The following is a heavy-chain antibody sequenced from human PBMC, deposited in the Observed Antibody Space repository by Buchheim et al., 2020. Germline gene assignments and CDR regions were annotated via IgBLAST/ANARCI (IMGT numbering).Heavy chain of an antibody. D-gene: IGHD3-22*01. Sequence: QLQLQESGPGLVKPSETLSLTCTVSGGSIRSSSYYWGWIRQPPGKGLEWIGSIYYSGSTYYNPSLKSRVTLSVDTSKNQFSLKLSSVTAADTAVYYCARHYSSGYYLAYFDYWGQGTL. CDR1: GGSIRSSSYY. CDR3: ARHYSSGYYLAYFDY. V-gene: IGHV4-39*01. J-gene: IGHJ4*02. CDR2: IYYSGST.